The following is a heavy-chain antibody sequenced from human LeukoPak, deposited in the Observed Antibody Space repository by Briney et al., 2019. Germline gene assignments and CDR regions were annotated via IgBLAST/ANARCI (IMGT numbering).Heavy chain of an antibody. V-gene: IGHV3-23*01. J-gene: IGHJ4*02. CDR3: AKARSSTVTTSFDY. CDR1: GFXFSSFA. Sequence: GGSLRLSCAASGFXFSSFAITWVRQTPGEGLEWVSAISGSGGSTYYADSVKGRFTISRDNSKNTLYLQMNSLRAEDTAVYYCAKARSSTVTTSFDYWGQGTLVTVSS. D-gene: IGHD4-17*01. CDR2: ISGSGGST.